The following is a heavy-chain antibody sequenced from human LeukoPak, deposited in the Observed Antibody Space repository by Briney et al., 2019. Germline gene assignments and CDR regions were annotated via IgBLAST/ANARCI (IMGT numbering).Heavy chain of an antibody. V-gene: IGHV3-30-3*01. CDR1: GFTFSSYA. CDR2: ISYDGSNK. J-gene: IGHJ4*02. D-gene: IGHD3-3*01. Sequence: GGSLRLSCAASGFTFSSYAMHWVRQAPGKGLEWVAVISYDGSNKYYADSVKGRFTISRDNSKNTLYLQMNSLRAEDTAVYYCARVHGTYYDFWSGYGFDYWGQGTLVTVSS. CDR3: ARVHGTYYDFWSGYGFDY.